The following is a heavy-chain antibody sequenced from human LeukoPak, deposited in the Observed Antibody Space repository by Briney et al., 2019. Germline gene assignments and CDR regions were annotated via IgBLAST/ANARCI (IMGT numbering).Heavy chain of an antibody. CDR1: GYTFTDYY. Sequence: ASVKVSCKASGYTFTDYYMHWVRQAPGQGLEWMGWINPNSGGTNYAQKFQGRVTMTRDTSISTAYMELSRLRSDDTAVYYCARDFWGGSYGYDYWGQGTLVTVSS. CDR2: INPNSGGT. D-gene: IGHD5-18*01. CDR3: ARDFWGGSYGYDY. V-gene: IGHV1-2*02. J-gene: IGHJ4*02.